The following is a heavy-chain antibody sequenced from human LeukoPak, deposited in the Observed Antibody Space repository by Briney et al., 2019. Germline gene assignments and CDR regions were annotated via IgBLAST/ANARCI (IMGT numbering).Heavy chain of an antibody. D-gene: IGHD7-27*01. V-gene: IGHV4-4*02. J-gene: IGHJ3*02. CDR2: IYHSGST. CDR3: ATQLGSDAFDI. CDR1: GGSISSSNW. Sequence: SETLSLTCAVSGGSISSSNWWCWVRQPPGKGLEWIGEIYHSGSTNYNPSLKSRVTISVDKSKNQFSLKLSSVTAADTAVYYCATQLGSDAFDIWGQGTMVTVSS.